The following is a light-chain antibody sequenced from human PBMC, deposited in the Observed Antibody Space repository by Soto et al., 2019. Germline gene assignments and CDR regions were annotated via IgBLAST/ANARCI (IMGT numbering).Light chain of an antibody. Sequence: EIVLTQSPGTLSLSPWERATLSCRASQSVSSSYLAWYQQKPRQAPRLLIYGASSRATGIPDRFSGSGSGTDFTLTISRLEPEDFAVYYCQQYGSSPLTFGGGTKVDIK. CDR1: QSVSSSY. CDR3: QQYGSSPLT. CDR2: GAS. J-gene: IGKJ4*01. V-gene: IGKV3-20*01.